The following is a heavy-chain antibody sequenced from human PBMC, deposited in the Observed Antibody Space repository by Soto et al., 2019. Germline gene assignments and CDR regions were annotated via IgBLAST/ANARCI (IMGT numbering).Heavy chain of an antibody. CDR3: ARERYYYDSSGLGGYFDY. D-gene: IGHD3-22*01. CDR1: GYTFTSYG. V-gene: IGHV1-18*04. Sequence: ASVKVSFKASGYTFTSYGISWVRQAPGQGLEWMGWISAYNGNTNYAQKLQGRVTMTTDTSTSTAYMELRSLRSDDTAVYYCARERYYYDSSGLGGYFDYWGQGTLVTVPQ. J-gene: IGHJ4*02. CDR2: ISAYNGNT.